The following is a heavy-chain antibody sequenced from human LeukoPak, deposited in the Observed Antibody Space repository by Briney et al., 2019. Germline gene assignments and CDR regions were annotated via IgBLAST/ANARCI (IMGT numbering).Heavy chain of an antibody. CDR1: GGYISSYY. V-gene: IGHV4-59*01. Sequence: SETLSLTCTVSGGYISSYYWSWIRQPPGKGLEWIGYIYYSGSSNYNASLKSRVTISVDTSKNQFSLKLISVTAADTAVYYCASTRAAGYCSGGSCYNYYYGMDVWGQGTTVTFSS. CDR2: IYYSGSS. CDR3: ASTRAAGYCSGGSCYNYYYGMDV. D-gene: IGHD2-15*01. J-gene: IGHJ6*02.